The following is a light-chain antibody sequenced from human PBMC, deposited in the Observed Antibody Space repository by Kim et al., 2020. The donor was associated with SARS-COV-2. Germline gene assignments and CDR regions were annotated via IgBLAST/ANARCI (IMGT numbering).Light chain of an antibody. CDR1: QSVSTK. CDR3: QQFNNWPYT. CDR2: GAS. V-gene: IGKV3-15*01. J-gene: IGKJ2*01. Sequence: EIVMTQSPATLSVSPGERATLSCRASQSVSTKLAWYQQKPGQAPRLFVYGASTRATGIPVRFSGSGSGTEFTLTINRLQSEDFAVYYCQQFNNWPYTFGQGTKVDIK.